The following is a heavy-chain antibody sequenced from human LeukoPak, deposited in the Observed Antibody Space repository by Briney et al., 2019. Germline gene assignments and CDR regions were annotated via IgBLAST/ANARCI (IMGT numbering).Heavy chain of an antibody. CDR3: ARSGRNTGGSGSPYKYTAPGHFFEY. Sequence: SETLSLTCTVSGGSISSYYWSWIRQPPGKGLEWIGYIYYSGSTNYNPSLKSRVTISVDTSKNQFSLKLRSVTAADTAVYYCARSGRNTGGSGSPYKYTAPGHFFEYWGQGTLVTVSS. V-gene: IGHV4-59*12. D-gene: IGHD3-10*01. CDR1: GGSISSYY. CDR2: IYYSGST. J-gene: IGHJ4*02.